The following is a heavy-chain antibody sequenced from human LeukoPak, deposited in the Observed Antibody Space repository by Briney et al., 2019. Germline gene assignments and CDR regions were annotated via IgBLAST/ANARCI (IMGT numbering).Heavy chain of an antibody. V-gene: IGHV1-24*01. CDR1: GYTLTELS. D-gene: IGHD6-13*01. Sequence: ASVKVSCKASGYTLTELSMHWGRQAPGKGLEWMGGFDPEDGETIYAQKFQGRVTMTEDTSTDTAYMELSSLRSEDTAVYYCATRGYGSWVWFDPWGQGTLVTVSS. J-gene: IGHJ5*02. CDR2: FDPEDGET. CDR3: ATRGYGSWVWFDP.